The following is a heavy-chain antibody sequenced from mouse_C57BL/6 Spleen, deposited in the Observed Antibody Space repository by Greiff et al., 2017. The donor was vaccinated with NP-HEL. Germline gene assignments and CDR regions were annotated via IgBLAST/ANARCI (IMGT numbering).Heavy chain of an antibody. V-gene: IGHV5-12*01. CDR3: ARRDRGAFDY. CDR2: ISNGGGST. J-gene: IGHJ2*01. CDR1: GFTFSDYY. Sequence: EVMLVESGGGLVQPGGSLKLSCAASGFTFSDYYMYWVRQTPEKRLEWVAYISNGGGSTYYPDTVKGRFTISRDNAKNTLYLQMSRLKSEDTAMYYCARRDRGAFDYWGQGTTLTVSS.